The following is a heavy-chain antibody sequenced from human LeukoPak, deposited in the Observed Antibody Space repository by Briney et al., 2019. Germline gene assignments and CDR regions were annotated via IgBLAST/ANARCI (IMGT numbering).Heavy chain of an antibody. J-gene: IGHJ5*02. V-gene: IGHV1-18*01. Sequence: GASVKVSCKASGYTFTSYGISWVRQAPGQGLEWMGWISAYNGNTNYAQKLQGRVTMTTGTSTSTAYMELRSLRSDDTAVYYCARDGGSGWYFHGWFDPWGQGTLVTVSS. CDR2: ISAYNGNT. CDR3: ARDGGSGWYFHGWFDP. D-gene: IGHD6-19*01. CDR1: GYTFTSYG.